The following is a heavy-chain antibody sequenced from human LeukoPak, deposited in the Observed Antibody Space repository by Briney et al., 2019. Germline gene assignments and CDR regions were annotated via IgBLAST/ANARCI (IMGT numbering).Heavy chain of an antibody. D-gene: IGHD3-16*01. CDR1: GGSISSGEYY. V-gene: IGHV4-30-4*08. CDR2: IYYSGST. Sequence: SQALSLTCTVSGGSISSGEYYWGWIRQPPGKGLEWIGYIYYSGSTYYNPSLKSRVTISVDTSKNQFSLKLSSVTAADTAVYYCARSLLGDFDYWGQGTLVTVSS. J-gene: IGHJ4*02. CDR3: ARSLLGDFDY.